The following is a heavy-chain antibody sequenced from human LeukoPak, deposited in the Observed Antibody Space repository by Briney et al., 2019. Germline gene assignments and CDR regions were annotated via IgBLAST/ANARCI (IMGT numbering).Heavy chain of an antibody. CDR3: ARPRRPYYYYGMDV. CDR1: GFTFSSYS. D-gene: IGHD1-14*01. J-gene: IGHJ6*02. V-gene: IGHV3-21*01. CDR2: ISSSSSYM. Sequence: PGGSLRLSCAASGFTFSSYSMNWVRQAPGKGLEWVSSISSSSSYMYYADSVKGRFTISRDNAKNSLYLQMNSLRAEDTAVYYCARPRRPYYYYGMDVWGQGTTVTVSS.